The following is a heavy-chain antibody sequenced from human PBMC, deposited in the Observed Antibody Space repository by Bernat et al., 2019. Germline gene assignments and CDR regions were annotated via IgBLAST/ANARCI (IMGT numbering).Heavy chain of an antibody. J-gene: IGHJ4*02. D-gene: IGHD1-1*01. CDR2: ISSSSSYI. CDR3: ARLVERTERRFDY. Sequence: EVQLVESGGGLVKPGGSLRLSCAASGFTFSSYSMNWVRQAPGKGLEWVSSISSSSSYIYYAASVKGRFTISRDNAKNSLYLQMNSLRAEDTAVYYCARLVERTERRFDYWGQGTLVTVSS. V-gene: IGHV3-21*01. CDR1: GFTFSSYS.